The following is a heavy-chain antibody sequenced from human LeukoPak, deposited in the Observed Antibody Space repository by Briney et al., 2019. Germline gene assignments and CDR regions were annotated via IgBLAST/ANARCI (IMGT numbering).Heavy chain of an antibody. CDR1: GFTFNHAW. Sequence: GGSLRLSCAASGFTFNHAWMSWVRQAPGKGLEWVGRIKSKTDGGRTDYAAPVKGRFTISRDDSKNTLYLQMNSLKTEDTAVYFGTKVCGSYAFDFWGQGTLVTVSS. D-gene: IGHD1-26*01. J-gene: IGHJ4*02. CDR3: TKVCGSYAFDF. V-gene: IGHV3-15*01. CDR2: IKSKTDGGRT.